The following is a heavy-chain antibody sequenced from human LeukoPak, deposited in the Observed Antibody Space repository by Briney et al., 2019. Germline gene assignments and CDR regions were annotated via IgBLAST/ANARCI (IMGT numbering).Heavy chain of an antibody. V-gene: IGHV1-69*05. D-gene: IGHD3-22*01. J-gene: IGHJ4*02. Sequence: SVKVSCKASGGTFSNYGISWVRQAPGQGLEWMGGIIPIFGTASYAQKFQGRVTMTRDMSTSTVYMELSSLRSEDTAVYYCARESYDSSGYYDYWGQGTLVTVSS. CDR1: GGTFSNYG. CDR3: ARESYDSSGYYDY. CDR2: IIPIFGTA.